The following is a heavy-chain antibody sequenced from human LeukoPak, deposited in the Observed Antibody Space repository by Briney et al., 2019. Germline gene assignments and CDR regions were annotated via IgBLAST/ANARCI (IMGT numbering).Heavy chain of an antibody. CDR3: ARDRHSGHFD. J-gene: IGHJ4*02. D-gene: IGHD1-26*01. CDR1: RFTFSSYW. Sequence: KAGGSLRLSCAGSRFTFSSYWMSWVREVPGKGLEWVANIKEDGSERNYVDSVKGRFTIFRGNAKNSLYLQMNSLRAEDTAVYYCARDRHSGHFDWGQGTLVTVSS. CDR2: IKEDGSER. V-gene: IGHV3-7*01.